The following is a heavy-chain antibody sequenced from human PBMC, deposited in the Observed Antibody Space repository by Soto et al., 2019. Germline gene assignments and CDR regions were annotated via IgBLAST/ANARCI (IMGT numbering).Heavy chain of an antibody. CDR3: ARGLLEQDY. CDR2: IYYSGST. J-gene: IGHJ4*02. CDR1: GGSFSGYY. Sequence: SETLSLTCAVYGGSFSGYYWSWIRQPPGKGLEWIGEIYYSGSTNYNPSLKSRVTISVDTSKNQFSLKLSSVTAADTAVYYCARGLLEQDYWGQGTLVTVSS. V-gene: IGHV4-34*01. D-gene: IGHD2-21*02.